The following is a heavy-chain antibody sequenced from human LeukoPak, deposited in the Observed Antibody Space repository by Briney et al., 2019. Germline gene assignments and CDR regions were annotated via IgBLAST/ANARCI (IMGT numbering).Heavy chain of an antibody. CDR3: ARDPSMYYYDSSGYYSGAHPYFDY. J-gene: IGHJ4*02. CDR1: GGTFSSYA. D-gene: IGHD3-22*01. CDR2: IIPILGIA. Sequence: GASVKVSCKASGGTFSSYAISWVRQAPGQGLEWMGRIIPILGIANYAQKFQGRVTITADKSTSTAYMELSSLRSEDTAVYYCARDPSMYYYDSSGYYSGAHPYFDYWGQGTLVTVSS. V-gene: IGHV1-69*04.